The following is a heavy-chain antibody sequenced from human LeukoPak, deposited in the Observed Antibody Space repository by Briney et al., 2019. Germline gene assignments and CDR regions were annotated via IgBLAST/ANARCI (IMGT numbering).Heavy chain of an antibody. CDR1: GFTLSTYW. CDR2: IKKDGSET. D-gene: IGHD5-12*01. V-gene: IGHV3-7*03. J-gene: IGHJ4*02. CDR3: AKGRYSGTTYYFDY. Sequence: PGGSLRLSCAASGFTLSTYWMSWVRQVPGKGLEWVANIKKDGSETYYVDSVKGRFTISRDNAKNSLYLQMNSLRAKDTAMYYCAKGRYSGTTYYFDYWGQGTLVTVSS.